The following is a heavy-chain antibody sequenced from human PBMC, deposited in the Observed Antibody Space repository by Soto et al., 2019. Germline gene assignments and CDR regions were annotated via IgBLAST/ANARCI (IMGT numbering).Heavy chain of an antibody. CDR1: GFTFEDYA. J-gene: IGHJ5*02. V-gene: IGHV3-9*01. Sequence: EVQLVESGGGLVQPGRSLRLSCAASGFTFEDYAMHWVRQAPGKGLEWVSGISWNSGSIGYAESVKGRCTISRVNAKNCRYLQMNSPRTEDTACYYCAPAPSLGWFPHNWFDPWGQGTLVTVSS. D-gene: IGHD3-3*01. CDR3: APAPSLGWFPHNWFDP. CDR2: ISWNSGSI.